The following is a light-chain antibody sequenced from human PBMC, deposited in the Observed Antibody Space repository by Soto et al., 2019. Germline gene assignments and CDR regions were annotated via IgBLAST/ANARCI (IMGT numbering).Light chain of an antibody. CDR1: HSISTY. J-gene: IGKJ5*01. CDR2: AAS. CDR3: QRYGSSPLIT. Sequence: DIQMTQSPSSLSASVGDRVTITCRASHSISTYLNWYHQKPGKAPDLLIYAASSLQSGVPSRFSGSGSGTDFTLTISRLEPEDFAVYFCQRYGSSPLITFGQGTRLEIK. V-gene: IGKV1-39*02.